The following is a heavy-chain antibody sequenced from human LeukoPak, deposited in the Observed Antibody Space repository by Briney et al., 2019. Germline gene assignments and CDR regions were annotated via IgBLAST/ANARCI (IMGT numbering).Heavy chain of an antibody. CDR2: IKQDGSEK. CDR3: IRFGQSGVYYFDY. Sequence: GGSLRLSCAASGFTFSSYWMSWVRQAPGKGLEWVANIKQDGSEKYYVDSVKGRFTISRDNAKNSLYLQMNSLRAEDTAVYYCIRFGQSGVYYFDYWGQGTLVTVSS. V-gene: IGHV3-7*01. D-gene: IGHD3-10*01. J-gene: IGHJ4*02. CDR1: GFTFSSYW.